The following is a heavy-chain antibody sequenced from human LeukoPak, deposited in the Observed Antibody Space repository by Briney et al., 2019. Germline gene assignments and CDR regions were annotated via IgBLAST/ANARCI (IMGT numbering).Heavy chain of an antibody. CDR2: IIPIFGTA. CDR3: ARSAWHGYYCDSSGYYDY. D-gene: IGHD3-22*01. CDR1: GGTFSSYA. Sequence: SVKVSCKASGGTFSSYAISWVRQAPGQGLEWMGRIIPIFGTANYAQKFQGRVTITTDESTSTAYMELSSLRSEDTAVYYCARSAWHGYYCDSSGYYDYWGQGTLVTVSS. V-gene: IGHV1-69*05. J-gene: IGHJ4*02.